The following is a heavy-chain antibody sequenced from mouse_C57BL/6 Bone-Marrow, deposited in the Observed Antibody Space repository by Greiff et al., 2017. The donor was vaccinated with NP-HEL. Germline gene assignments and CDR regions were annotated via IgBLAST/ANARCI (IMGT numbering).Heavy chain of an antibody. Sequence: EVKLVESGGGLVKPGGSLKLSCAASGFTFSSYAMSWVRQTPEKRLEWVATISDGGSYTYYPDNVKGRFTISRDNAKNNLYLQMSHLKSEDTAMYYCARIGPYYYGSSYRFAYWGQGTLVTVSA. CDR2: ISDGGSYT. J-gene: IGHJ3*01. CDR1: GFTFSSYA. D-gene: IGHD1-1*01. CDR3: ARIGPYYYGSSYRFAY. V-gene: IGHV5-4*03.